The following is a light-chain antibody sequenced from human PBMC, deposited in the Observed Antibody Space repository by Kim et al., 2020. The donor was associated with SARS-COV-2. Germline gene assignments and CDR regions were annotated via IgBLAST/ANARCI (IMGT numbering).Light chain of an antibody. J-gene: IGLJ1*01. Sequence: VSPGKTASITCSGDKLGDKYASWYQQKPGQPPVVVIFRDNRRPSGIPERFSGSNSGNTATLTISGTQAMDEADYYCQAWDSSIYVFGTGTKVTVL. V-gene: IGLV3-1*01. CDR1: KLGDKY. CDR3: QAWDSSIYV. CDR2: RDN.